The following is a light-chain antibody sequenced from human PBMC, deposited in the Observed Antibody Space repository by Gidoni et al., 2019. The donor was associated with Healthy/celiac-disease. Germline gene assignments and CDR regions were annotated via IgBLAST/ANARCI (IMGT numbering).Light chain of an antibody. CDR1: SLRSYY. CDR2: GKN. CDR3: NSRDSSGNHHYV. J-gene: IGLJ1*01. Sequence: SSELTQAPAVSVALGQTVRITCPGDSLRSYYASWYQQKPGQAPVLVIYGKNNRPSGIPDRFSGSSSGNTASLTITGAQAEDEADYYCNSRDSSGNHHYVFGTGTKVTVL. V-gene: IGLV3-19*01.